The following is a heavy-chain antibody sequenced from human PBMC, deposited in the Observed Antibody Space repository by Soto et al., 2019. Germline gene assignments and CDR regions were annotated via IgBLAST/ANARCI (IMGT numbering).Heavy chain of an antibody. J-gene: IGHJ6*02. V-gene: IGHV3-73*02. Sequence: EVQLVESGGGVVQPGGSLKLSCEVSGFIFSGSAMHWVRQASGKGLEWVGRIRSKANSYATAYGASVKGRFTISRDDSKNTAYLQMSSLQTEDTAVYYCTSARDSGYDWIGYYNYAMDVWGQGTTVTVSS. CDR3: TSARDSGYDWIGYYNYAMDV. D-gene: IGHD5-12*01. CDR1: GFIFSGSA. CDR2: IRSKANSYAT.